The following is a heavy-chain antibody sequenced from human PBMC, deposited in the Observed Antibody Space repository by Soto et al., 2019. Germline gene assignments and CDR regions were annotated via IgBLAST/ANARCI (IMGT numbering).Heavy chain of an antibody. V-gene: IGHV3-7*01. J-gene: IGHJ6*02. CDR3: ARGRGWYYYYYGMDV. D-gene: IGHD6-19*01. Sequence: PGGSLSLSCAASGFPFSSYWMSWVRQAPGKGLEWVANIKQDGSEKYYVDSVKGRFTISRDNAKNSLYLQMNSLRAEDTAVYYCARGRGWYYYYYGMDVWGQGTTVTVSS. CDR2: IKQDGSEK. CDR1: GFPFSSYW.